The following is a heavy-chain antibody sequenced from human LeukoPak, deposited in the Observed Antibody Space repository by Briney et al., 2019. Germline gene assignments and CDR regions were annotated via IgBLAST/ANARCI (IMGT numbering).Heavy chain of an antibody. CDR2: IYHSGST. D-gene: IGHD3-3*01. J-gene: IGHJ5*02. CDR1: GGSISSGGYY. V-gene: IGHV4-30-2*01. CDR3: ARARREGVAQAGNNWFDP. Sequence: SETLSLTCTVSGGSISSGGYYWSWIRQPPGKGLEWIGYIYHSGSTYYNPSLKSRVTISVDRSKNQFSLKLSSVTAADTAVYYCARARREGVAQAGNNWFDPWGQGTLVTVSS.